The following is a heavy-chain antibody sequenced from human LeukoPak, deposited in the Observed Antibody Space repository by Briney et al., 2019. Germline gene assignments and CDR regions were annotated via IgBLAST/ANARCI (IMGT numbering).Heavy chain of an antibody. D-gene: IGHD3-9*01. CDR2: IYTSGST. CDR3: ARGLTYYDILTGSGALGY. CDR1: GGSISSYY. Sequence: ASETLSLTCTVSGGSISSYYWSWIRQPAGKGLEWIGRIYTSGSTNYNPSLKSRVTMSVDTSKNQFSLKLSSVTAADTAVYYCARGLTYYDILTGSGALGYWGQGTLVTVSS. J-gene: IGHJ4*02. V-gene: IGHV4-4*07.